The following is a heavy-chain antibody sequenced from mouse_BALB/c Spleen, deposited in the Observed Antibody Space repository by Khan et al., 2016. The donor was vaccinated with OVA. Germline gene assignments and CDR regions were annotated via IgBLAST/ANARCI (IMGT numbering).Heavy chain of an antibody. CDR3: AREGAYYRSDGWFSY. CDR1: GYTFTTYT. D-gene: IGHD2-14*01. CDR2: INPSNGYT. Sequence: VKLMESGAELARPGASVKMSCKASGYTFTTYTMHWVKQRPGQGLEWIGYINPSNGYTNYNQKFKDKSTLTADKSSSTAYMQLGSLTSDYSAVYYCAREGAYYRSDGWFSYWGQGTLVTVSA. V-gene: IGHV1-4*01. J-gene: IGHJ3*01.